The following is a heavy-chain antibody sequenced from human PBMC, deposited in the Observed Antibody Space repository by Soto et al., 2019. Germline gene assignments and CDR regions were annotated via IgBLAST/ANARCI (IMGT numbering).Heavy chain of an antibody. Sequence: ASVKVSCKVSGYTLTELSMHWVRQAPGKGLEWMGGFDPEDGETIYAQKFQGRVTMTEDTSTDTAYMELSSLRSEDTAVYYCATASYGDHGFYYYYYMDVWGKGTTVTVSS. D-gene: IGHD4-17*01. V-gene: IGHV1-24*01. CDR2: FDPEDGET. CDR3: ATASYGDHGFYYYYYMDV. J-gene: IGHJ6*03. CDR1: GYTLTELS.